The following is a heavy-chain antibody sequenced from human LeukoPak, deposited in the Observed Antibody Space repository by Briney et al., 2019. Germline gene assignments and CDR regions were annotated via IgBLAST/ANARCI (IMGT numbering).Heavy chain of an antibody. J-gene: IGHJ5*02. CDR3: ARDRYSSSSGGPVGP. D-gene: IGHD6-13*01. CDR2: VWYDGSNK. V-gene: IGHV3-33*01. CDR1: GFAFSGYG. Sequence: GGSLRLSCAASGFAFSGYGIHWIRQAPGKGLEWVALVWYDGSNKFFADSVKGRFTISRDNSKNTIYLQMNSLRAEDTAVYYCARDRYSSSSGGPVGPWGQGTLVTVSS.